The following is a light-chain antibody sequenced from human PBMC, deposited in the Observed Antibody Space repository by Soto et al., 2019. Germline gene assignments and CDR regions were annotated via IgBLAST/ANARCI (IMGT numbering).Light chain of an antibody. CDR3: QPSDSSSYT. J-gene: IGKJ2*01. CDR2: GSS. V-gene: IGKV3-20*01. CDR1: QRVTNNY. Sequence: DIFFTHSPGTLSLSPGERATRSCRASQRVTNNYLAWYQQKSAHAPRLLIYGSSSRAPGIPDRFSGSGSGTDFTLTISRLEPEDFAVYYCQPSDSSSYTFRQAPTVHI.